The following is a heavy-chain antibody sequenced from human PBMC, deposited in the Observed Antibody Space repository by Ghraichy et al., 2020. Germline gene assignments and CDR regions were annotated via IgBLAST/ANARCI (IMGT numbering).Heavy chain of an antibody. CDR3: ARETLGNPYRGYFQH. CDR2: ASYSGST. CDR1: GDSVTSGSSY. J-gene: IGHJ1*01. Sequence: SQTLSLTCTVSGDSVTSGSSYWSWIRQPPGKGLEWIGYASYSGSTNYNPSLKSRVTMSVDTSKSQFSLRLTSVTAADTAVYYCARETLGNPYRGYFQHWGQGTLVTVPS. D-gene: IGHD1-14*01. V-gene: IGHV4-61*01.